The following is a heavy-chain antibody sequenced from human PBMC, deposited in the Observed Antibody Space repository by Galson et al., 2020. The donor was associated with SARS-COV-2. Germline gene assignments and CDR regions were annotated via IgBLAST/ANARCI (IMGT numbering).Heavy chain of an antibody. Sequence: ASVMVSCKASGYTFTGYYMHWVRQAPGQGLEWMGWINPNSGGTNYAQKFQGRVTMTRDTSISIAYMELSRLRSDDTAVYYCARDVTAMVTNGCDIWGQGAIVTVSS. CDR2: INPNSGGT. V-gene: IGHV1-2*02. CDR1: GYTFTGYY. CDR3: ARDVTAMVTNGCDI. J-gene: IGHJ3*02. D-gene: IGHD5-18*01.